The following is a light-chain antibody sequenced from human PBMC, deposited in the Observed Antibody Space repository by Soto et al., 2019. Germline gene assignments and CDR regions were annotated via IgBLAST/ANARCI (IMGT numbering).Light chain of an antibody. CDR1: QSLDSW. J-gene: IGKJ1*01. Sequence: DIQMTQSPSTLSASVGDRVTITCRASQSLDSWLAWYQQKPGKAPTLLIYKASSLESGVPSRFSGSGSGTEFTLTISSLQPDDFATYYCQQYKSYWTFGQGTKVEIK. V-gene: IGKV1-5*03. CDR3: QQYKSYWT. CDR2: KAS.